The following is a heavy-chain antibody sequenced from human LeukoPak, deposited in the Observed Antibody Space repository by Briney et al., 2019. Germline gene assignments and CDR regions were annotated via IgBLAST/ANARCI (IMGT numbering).Heavy chain of an antibody. CDR1: GYTFTSYG. D-gene: IGHD4-17*01. Sequence: ASVKVSCKTFGYTFTSYGISWVRQAPGQGLEWMGWISTNNGNTNYVQNLQGRATMTTDTSTSTAYMELRSLKSDDTAVYYCARGVTTSFDYWGQGTLVTVSS. V-gene: IGHV1-18*01. CDR3: ARGVTTSFDY. CDR2: ISTNNGNT. J-gene: IGHJ4*02.